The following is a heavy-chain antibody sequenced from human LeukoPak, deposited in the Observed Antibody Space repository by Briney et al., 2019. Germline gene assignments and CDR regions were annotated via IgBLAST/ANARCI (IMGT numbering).Heavy chain of an antibody. Sequence: SQTLSLTCTVSGGPISSGGYYWSWIRQPPGKGLEWIGYIYYSGSTNYNPSLKSRVTISVDTSKNQFSLKLSSVTAADTAVYYCARSLHTYYYDSSGYYDYWGQGTLVTVSS. V-gene: IGHV4-61*08. CDR3: ARSLHTYYYDSSGYYDY. D-gene: IGHD3-22*01. J-gene: IGHJ4*02. CDR2: IYYSGST. CDR1: GGPISSGGYY.